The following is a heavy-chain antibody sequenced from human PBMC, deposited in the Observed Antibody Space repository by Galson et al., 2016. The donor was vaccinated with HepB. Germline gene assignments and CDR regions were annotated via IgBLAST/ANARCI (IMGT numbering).Heavy chain of an antibody. J-gene: IGHJ4*02. V-gene: IGHV4-61*01. D-gene: IGHD3-16*01. CDR3: ASTRTGDYVWGCLTYTALYVDA. Sequence: SETLSLTCTVSGASVSGGYYSWSWIRQPPGKGLEWIGYIYYSRYTKYNPSLKSRVTISVDTSKNQFSLKLSSVTAADTAIYYGASTRTGDYVWGCLTYTALYVDAGGQGTLVTVSS. CDR2: IYYSRYT. CDR1: GASVSGGYYS.